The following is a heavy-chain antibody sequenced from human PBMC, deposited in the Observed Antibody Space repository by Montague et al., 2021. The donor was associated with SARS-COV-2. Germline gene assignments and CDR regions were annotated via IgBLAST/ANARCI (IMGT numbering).Heavy chain of an antibody. Sequence: SETLSLTCTVSGGSISSGGYYWSWIRQPPGKGLEWIGNIYYTGTTYYNPSLKSRVTMSVDTSKNQFSLKLTSVTAADTAVYYCANADRCSSGSCYSPFDSWGQGSLVTVSS. CDR2: IYYTGTT. CDR1: GGSISSGGYY. CDR3: ANADRCSSGSCYSPFDS. D-gene: IGHD2-15*01. J-gene: IGHJ4*02. V-gene: IGHV4-39*01.